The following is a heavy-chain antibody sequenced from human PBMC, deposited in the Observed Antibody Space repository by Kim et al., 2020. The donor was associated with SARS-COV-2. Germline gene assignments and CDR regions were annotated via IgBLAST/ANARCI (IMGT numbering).Heavy chain of an antibody. Sequence: SETLSLTCTVSGGSISSYYWSWIRQPPGKGLEWIGYIYYSGSTNYNPSLKSRVTISVDTSKNQFSLKLSSVTAADTAVYYCARAGYCSGGSCRWTGIWFDPWGQGTLVTVSS. V-gene: IGHV4-59*13. J-gene: IGHJ5*02. CDR2: IYYSGST. CDR1: GGSISSYY. D-gene: IGHD2-15*01. CDR3: ARAGYCSGGSCRWTGIWFDP.